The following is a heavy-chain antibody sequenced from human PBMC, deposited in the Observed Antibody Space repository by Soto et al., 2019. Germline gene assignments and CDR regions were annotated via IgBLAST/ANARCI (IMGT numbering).Heavy chain of an antibody. V-gene: IGHV3-7*03. CDR3: AGWGGHDYNS. CDR1: GFTFTDFY. CDR2: IRPDGSET. J-gene: IGHJ5*02. Sequence: EVQLVQSGGGLVQPGGSLRLSCVGSGFTFTDFYMNWVRQAPGKGLEWVANIRPDGSETNYVESVKGRFTTSRDNAKNSLILQMNSLRADDTAVYYCAGWGGHDYNSWGQGILVTVSS. D-gene: IGHD4-4*01.